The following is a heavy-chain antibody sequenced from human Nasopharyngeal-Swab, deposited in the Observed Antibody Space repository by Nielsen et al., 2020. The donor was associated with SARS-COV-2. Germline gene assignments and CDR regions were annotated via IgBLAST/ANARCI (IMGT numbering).Heavy chain of an antibody. CDR1: GCSFTSYW. D-gene: IGHD6-19*01. CDR2: IYPGDSDT. CDR3: ARYSSGWYRVWDYWYYMDV. J-gene: IGHJ6*03. Sequence: GESLKISCKGSGCSFTSYWIGWVRQMPGKGLEWMGIIYPGDSDTRYSPSFQGQVTISADKSISTAYLQWSSLKASDTAMYYCARYSSGWYRVWDYWYYMDVWGKGTTVTVSS. V-gene: IGHV5-51*01.